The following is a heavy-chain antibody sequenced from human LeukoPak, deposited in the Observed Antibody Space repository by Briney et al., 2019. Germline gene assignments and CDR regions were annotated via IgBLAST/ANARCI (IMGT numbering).Heavy chain of an antibody. J-gene: IGHJ4*02. D-gene: IGHD3-3*01. CDR3: ARDFREWSLDY. V-gene: IGHV3-7*01. CDR1: GFTFSSYW. Sequence: PGGSLRLSCAASGFTFSSYWMTWVRQAPGKGLEWVANIKQDGSEKNFVDSVKGRFTISRDNAKNSLYLQMDSLRAEDTAVYCCARDFREWSLDYWGQGTLVTVSS. CDR2: IKQDGSEK.